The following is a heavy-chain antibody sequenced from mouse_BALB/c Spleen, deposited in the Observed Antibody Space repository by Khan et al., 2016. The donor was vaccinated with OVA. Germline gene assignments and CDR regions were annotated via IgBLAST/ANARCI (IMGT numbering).Heavy chain of an antibody. J-gene: IGHJ3*01. D-gene: IGHD1-1*01. CDR1: GDSITSGY. Sequence: EVQLQESGPSLVKPSQTLSLTCSVTGDSITSGYWNWIRNFPGNKLEYMGYIRYSGNTYYNPSLKSRISITRATSKSQYYLQLNAVTTEDTATYYCACELRGFAYWGQGTLVTVSA. CDR2: IRYSGNT. CDR3: ACELRGFAY. V-gene: IGHV3-8*02.